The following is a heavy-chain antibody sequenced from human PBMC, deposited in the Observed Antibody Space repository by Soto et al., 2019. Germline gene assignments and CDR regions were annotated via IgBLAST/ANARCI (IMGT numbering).Heavy chain of an antibody. D-gene: IGHD3-10*01. Sequence: QVQLQQWGAGLLKPSETLSLTCAVYGGSFSGYYWSWIRQPPGKGLEWIGEINHSGSTNYNPSLNIRVTICVYTSENRFSLTLSSVTAADTAVYDCAPGGADGTGWYDARGQGTLVTVSS. J-gene: IGHJ5*02. CDR1: GGSFSGYY. CDR2: INHSGST. V-gene: IGHV4-34*01. CDR3: APGGADGTGWYDA.